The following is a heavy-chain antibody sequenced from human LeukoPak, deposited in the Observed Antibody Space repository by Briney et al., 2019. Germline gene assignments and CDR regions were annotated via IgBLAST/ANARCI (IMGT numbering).Heavy chain of an antibody. CDR1: GVSISSSSFY. D-gene: IGHD3-10*01. CDR2: IYYSGSS. CDR3: AREVGEVSMVRGVSKVDIWFDP. Sequence: SETLSLTCTVSGVSISSSSFYWGWMRPPPGKGLEWIGSIYYSGSSYYNSSLKRRVTISVDSSNNQFSQKRSSVTAATTACYYCAREVGEVSMVRGVSKVDIWFDPWGQGTLVTLSS. J-gene: IGHJ5*02. V-gene: IGHV4-39*02.